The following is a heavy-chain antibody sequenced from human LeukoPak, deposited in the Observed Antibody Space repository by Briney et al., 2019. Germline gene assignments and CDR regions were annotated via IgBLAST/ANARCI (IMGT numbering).Heavy chain of an antibody. D-gene: IGHD3-22*01. CDR1: GFTFSDCY. CDR3: ARDYYSDSSGYYYPKVYGMDV. V-gene: IGHV3-11*01. CDR2: ISSSGSTI. Sequence: PGGSLRLSCAASGFTFSDCYMSWIRQAPGKGLEWVSYISSSGSTIYYADSVKGRFTISRDNAKNSLYLQMNSLRAEDTAVYYCARDYYSDSSGYYYPKVYGMDVWGQGTTVTVSS. J-gene: IGHJ6*02.